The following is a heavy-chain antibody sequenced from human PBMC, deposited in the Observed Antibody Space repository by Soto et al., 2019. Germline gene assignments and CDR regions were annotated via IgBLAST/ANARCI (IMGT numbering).Heavy chain of an antibody. J-gene: IGHJ5*02. CDR2: IFSNDEK. Sequence: QVTVKESGPVLVKPTETLTLTCTVSGFSLSNAGLGVSWIRQPPGKALEWLAHIFSNDEKSSSTPLKSRITTSKDTSKSQVVLPMTSMETVDTAPYYCASTYSTICYWFDLWGQGTLVTVSS. CDR1: GFSLSNAGLG. D-gene: IGHD6-13*01. CDR3: ASTYSTICYWFDL. V-gene: IGHV2-26*04.